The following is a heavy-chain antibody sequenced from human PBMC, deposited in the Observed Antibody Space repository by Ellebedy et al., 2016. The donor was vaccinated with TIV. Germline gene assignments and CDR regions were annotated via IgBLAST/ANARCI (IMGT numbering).Heavy chain of an antibody. J-gene: IGHJ4*02. CDR1: GGTFSSYA. CDR2: IIPIFGTA. CDR3: ASANCSGGSCYYDY. D-gene: IGHD2-15*01. V-gene: IGHV1-69*13. Sequence: SVKVSXXASGGTFSSYAISWVRQAPGQGLEWMGGIIPIFGTANYAQKFQGSVTITADESTSTAYMELSSLRSEVTAVYYCASANCSGGSCYYDYWGQGTLVTVSS.